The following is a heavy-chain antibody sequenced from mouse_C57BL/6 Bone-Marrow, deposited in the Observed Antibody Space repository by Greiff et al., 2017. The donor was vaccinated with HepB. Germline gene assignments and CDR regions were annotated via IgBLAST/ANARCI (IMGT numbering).Heavy chain of an antibody. CDR2: INPDTGRT. Sequence: EVMLVESGPELVKPGASVKISCKASGYSFTGYYIHWVKQSPENSLEWIGEINPDTGRTTYNQKFKDKATLTVNKSSSIAYLQLKSLTSEDSPVYYCTRGTTVFDYWGQGTALTVSS. CDR3: TRGTTVFDY. CDR1: GYSFTGYY. D-gene: IGHD1-1*01. J-gene: IGHJ2*01. V-gene: IGHV1-42*01.